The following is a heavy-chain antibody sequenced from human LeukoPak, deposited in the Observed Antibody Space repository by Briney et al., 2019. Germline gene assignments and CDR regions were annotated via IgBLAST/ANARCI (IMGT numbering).Heavy chain of an antibody. CDR2: IYYTGST. CDR1: GGSISSYY. J-gene: IGHJ4*02. V-gene: IGHV4-59*08. D-gene: IGHD1-26*01. CDR3: ARVVMVGAIYYFDY. Sequence: PETLSLTCTVSGGSISSYYWSWIRQPPGRGLEWIGHIYYTGSTKYNPSLKSRVSISADTSKNQFSLKLSSVTAADTAVYYCARVVMVGAIYYFDYWGQGTLVTVSS.